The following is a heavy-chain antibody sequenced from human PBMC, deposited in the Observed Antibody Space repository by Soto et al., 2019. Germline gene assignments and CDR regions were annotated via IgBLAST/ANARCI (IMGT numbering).Heavy chain of an antibody. CDR3: ARNPSCGGSRCYLDYYYHMAV. D-gene: IGHD2-15*01. Sequence: QEQLVESGGGVAQPGRSLRLSCVASDFTFSNYAMHWVRQAPGKGLEWMAVIWSDASNEYYADSVKGRFTISRDNSKNTLYLQMNGRRAQDTAVYYCARNPSCGGSRCYLDYYYHMAVWGKGTTVTVSS. J-gene: IGHJ6*03. CDR2: IWSDASNE. CDR1: DFTFSNYA. V-gene: IGHV3-33*01.